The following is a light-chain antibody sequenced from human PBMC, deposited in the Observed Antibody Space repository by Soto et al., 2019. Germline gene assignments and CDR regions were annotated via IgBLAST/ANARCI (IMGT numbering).Light chain of an antibody. V-gene: IGKV1-5*03. CDR3: QQDNIGWT. CDR2: EAS. J-gene: IGKJ1*01. Sequence: DIQMTQSPSTLSASVGDRVTITCRARQSSSTWLAWYQHKPGKDPKLLIYEASSLAGGVTSRFSGSGSGTEFTLTIINLQPDDFATYFCQQDNIGWTVGQGTNMEI. CDR1: QSSSTW.